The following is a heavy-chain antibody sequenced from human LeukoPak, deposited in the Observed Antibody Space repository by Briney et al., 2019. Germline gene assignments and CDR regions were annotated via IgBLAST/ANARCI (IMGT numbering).Heavy chain of an antibody. J-gene: IGHJ6*03. CDR1: GGSFSGYY. CDR3: ARGLARNKYSSRGYVDV. Sequence: PSETLSLTCAVYGGSFSGYYWSWIRQPPGKGLEWIGEINHSGSTNYNPSLKSRVTISVDTSKNQSSLKLSSVTAADTAVYYCARGLARNKYSSRGYVDVWGKGTTVTVSS. CDR2: INHSGST. D-gene: IGHD6-13*01. V-gene: IGHV4-34*01.